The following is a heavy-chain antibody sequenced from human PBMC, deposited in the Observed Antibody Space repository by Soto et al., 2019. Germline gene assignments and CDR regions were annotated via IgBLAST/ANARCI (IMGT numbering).Heavy chain of an antibody. Sequence: PSETLSLTCTVSGASISGYYWSWIRKSAGKGLEWIGRIYATGTTDYNPSLKSRVMMSVDTSKKQLSLKLRSVTAADTAVYYCVRDGTKTLRDWFDPWGQGXSVTVYS. D-gene: IGHD1-1*01. CDR1: GASISGYY. J-gene: IGHJ5*02. V-gene: IGHV4-4*07. CDR2: IYATGTT. CDR3: VRDGTKTLRDWFDP.